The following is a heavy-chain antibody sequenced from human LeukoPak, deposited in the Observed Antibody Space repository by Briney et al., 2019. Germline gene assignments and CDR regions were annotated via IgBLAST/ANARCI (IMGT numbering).Heavy chain of an antibody. D-gene: IGHD3-22*01. CDR3: AKSNGYGLIDI. CDR2: TYYRSKWYN. V-gene: IGHV6-1*01. J-gene: IGHJ3*02. Sequence: SQTLSLTCAISGDSVSSNSAAWNWMRQSPARGLEWLGRTYYRSKWYNDYAVSVKSRITINPDTSKNQFSLQLNSVTPEDTAVYYCAKSNGYGLIDIWGQGTMVTVSS. CDR1: GDSVSSNSAA.